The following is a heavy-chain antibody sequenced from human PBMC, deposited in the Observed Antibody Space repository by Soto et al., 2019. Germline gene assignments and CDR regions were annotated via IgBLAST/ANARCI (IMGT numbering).Heavy chain of an antibody. Sequence: EVQLLESGGGLVQPGGSLRLSCAASGFTFSTYAMNWVRQAPGKGLEWVSVISGSGGSTYYADSVKGRFTISRDNSMTTLYVQMNSLRAEDTAVYYCAKAISGYNAPLDYWGQGTGVTVSS. CDR2: ISGSGGST. CDR3: AKAISGYNAPLDY. D-gene: IGHD5-12*01. V-gene: IGHV3-23*01. CDR1: GFTFSTYA. J-gene: IGHJ4*02.